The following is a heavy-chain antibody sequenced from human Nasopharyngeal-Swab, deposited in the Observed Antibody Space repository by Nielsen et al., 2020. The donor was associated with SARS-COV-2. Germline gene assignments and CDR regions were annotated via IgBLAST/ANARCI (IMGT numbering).Heavy chain of an antibody. D-gene: IGHD3-10*01. CDR1: GYTFTSYY. V-gene: IGHV1-46*01. Sequence: ASVKVSCKASGYTFTSYYMHWVRQAPGQGLEWMGIINPSGGSTSYAQKLQGRVTMTTDTSTSTAYMELRSLRSDDTAVYYCARSSGSQTFDYWGQGTLVTVSS. CDR3: ARSSGSQTFDY. J-gene: IGHJ4*02. CDR2: INPSGGST.